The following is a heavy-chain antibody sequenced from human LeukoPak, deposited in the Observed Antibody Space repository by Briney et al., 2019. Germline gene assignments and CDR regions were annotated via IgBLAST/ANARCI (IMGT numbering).Heavy chain of an antibody. CDR2: INLDSGGT. J-gene: IGHJ4*02. Sequence: GASVKVSCKASGYTFTDHYLHWLRQAPGQGPEWMGWINLDSGGTNYGQKFQGRVTLTGDTSISTAYMELSSLRFDDTAVYYCARRYSYAYGYLDYWGQGTLVTVSS. CDR1: GYTFTDHY. D-gene: IGHD3-16*01. V-gene: IGHV1-2*02. CDR3: ARRYSYAYGYLDY.